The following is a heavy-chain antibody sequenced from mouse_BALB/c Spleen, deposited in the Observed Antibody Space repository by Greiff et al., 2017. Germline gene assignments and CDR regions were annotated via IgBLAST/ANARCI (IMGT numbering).Heavy chain of an antibody. CDR3: ARGGTLAWFAY. CDR1: GYTFTDYV. J-gene: IGHJ3*01. CDR2: IYPGSGST. Sequence: VKVVESGPELVKPGASVKMSCKASGYTFTDYVISWVKQRTGQGLEWIGEIYPGSGSTYYNEKFKGKATLTADKSSNTAYMQLSSLTSEDSAVYFCARGGTLAWFAYWGQGTLVTVSA. V-gene: IGHV1-77*01. D-gene: IGHD4-1*01.